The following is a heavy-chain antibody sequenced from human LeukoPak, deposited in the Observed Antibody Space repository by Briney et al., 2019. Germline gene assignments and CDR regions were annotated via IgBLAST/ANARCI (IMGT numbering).Heavy chain of an antibody. CDR2: VVPFFGAT. Sequence: SVKVSCKASGGTVSSFTINWVRQAPGQGLEWMGGVVPFFGATSYAQRFRGRLTISTDESADTAYMELTSLKSDDTAMYYCARFSTVLGSVKYDFWTDDAFDLWGQGTLVTVS. J-gene: IGHJ3*01. CDR3: ARFSTVLGSVKYDFWTDDAFDL. V-gene: IGHV1-69*05. CDR1: GGTVSSFT. D-gene: IGHD3/OR15-3a*01.